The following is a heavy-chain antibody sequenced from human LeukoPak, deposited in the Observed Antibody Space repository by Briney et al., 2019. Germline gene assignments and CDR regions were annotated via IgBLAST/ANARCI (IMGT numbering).Heavy chain of an antibody. J-gene: IGHJ4*02. D-gene: IGHD6-13*01. CDR2: INTEGTST. V-gene: IGHV3-74*01. Sequence: GGSLRLSCAASGFTFRTYWMHWVRHAPGKGLMWVSRINTEGTSTSYADSVNGRFTISRDNAKNSLYLQMNSLRAEDTAVYYCARWVAAGDYWGQGTLVTVPS. CDR1: GFTFRTYW. CDR3: ARWVAAGDY.